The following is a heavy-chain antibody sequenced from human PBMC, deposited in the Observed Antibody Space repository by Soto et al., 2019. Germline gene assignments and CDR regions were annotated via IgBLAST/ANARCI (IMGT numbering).Heavy chain of an antibody. CDR1: GGSISSGDYY. CDR3: AIHTGPLIVASYSVLAF. D-gene: IGHD2-21*01. Sequence: TSETLSLTCAVSGGSISSGDYYWSWIRQPPGKGLEWIGYIYYSGSTYYNPSLKSRVTISVDTSKNQFSLKLSSVTAADTAVYYCAIHTGPLIVASYSVLAFGGKGTRAPSPQ. J-gene: IGHJ6*04. V-gene: IGHV4-30-4*01. CDR2: IYYSGST.